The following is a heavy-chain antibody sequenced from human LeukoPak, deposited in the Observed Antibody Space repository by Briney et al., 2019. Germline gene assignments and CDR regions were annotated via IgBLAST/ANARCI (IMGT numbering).Heavy chain of an antibody. Sequence: GGSLRLSCAASGFTFNTYSMNWVRQAPGKGLEWLSYVKSGNYDIQYADSVTGRFTVSRDSATNSLYLQMNDLKAEDTAVYYCAKDSDWAFDYWGQGSLVTVSS. CDR1: GFTFNTYS. J-gene: IGHJ4*02. V-gene: IGHV3-48*01. CDR2: VKSGNYDI. CDR3: AKDSDWAFDY. D-gene: IGHD3-9*01.